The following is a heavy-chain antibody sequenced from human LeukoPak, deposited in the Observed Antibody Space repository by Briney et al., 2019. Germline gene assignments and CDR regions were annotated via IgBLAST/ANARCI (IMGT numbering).Heavy chain of an antibody. D-gene: IGHD6-19*01. CDR1: GYTFTSYG. CDR2: ISAYNGNT. Sequence: ASVKVSCKASGYTFTSYGISWVRQAPGQGLEWMGWISAYNGNTNCAQKLQGRVTMTTDTSTSTAYMELRSLRSDDTAVYYCARDRTVAVAGPDDAFDIWGQGTMVTVSS. V-gene: IGHV1-18*01. CDR3: ARDRTVAVAGPDDAFDI. J-gene: IGHJ3*02.